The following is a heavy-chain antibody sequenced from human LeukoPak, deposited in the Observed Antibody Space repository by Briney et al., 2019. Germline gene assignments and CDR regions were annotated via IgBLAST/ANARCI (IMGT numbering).Heavy chain of an antibody. V-gene: IGHV4-59*01. J-gene: IGHJ4*02. CDR3: ARVPPGYGYGYFDY. CDR1: GVSISSYH. D-gene: IGHD5-18*01. Sequence: PSETLSLTCTVSGVSISSYHWSWIRQPPGKGLECIGYIHYSGTTKYSPSLESRATISGDTSKNQFSPNLRSVTAADTAVYYCARVPPGYGYGYFDYWGQGILVTVSS. CDR2: IHYSGTT.